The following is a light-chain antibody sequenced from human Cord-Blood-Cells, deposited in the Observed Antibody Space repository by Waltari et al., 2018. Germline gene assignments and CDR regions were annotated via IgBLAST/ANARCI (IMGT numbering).Light chain of an antibody. CDR1: QSVSSSY. V-gene: IGKV3-20*01. CDR3: QQYGSSPLT. Sequence: EIVLTQSPGTLSLSPGERATLSCRASQSVSSSYLAWYQQKPGQAPRPLIYGASSRATGIPYRFSGSGSGTDFTLTISRLEPEDFAVYYCQQYGSSPLTFGPGTKVDIK. CDR2: GAS. J-gene: IGKJ3*01.